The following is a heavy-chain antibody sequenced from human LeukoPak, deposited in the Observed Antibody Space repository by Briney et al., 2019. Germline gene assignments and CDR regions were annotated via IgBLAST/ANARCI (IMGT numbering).Heavy chain of an antibody. V-gene: IGHV3-23*01. J-gene: IGHJ4*02. CDR2: ISGSGGAT. Sequence: PGGSLRLSCAASGFAFSSYAMSWVRQAPGKGLEWVSAISGSGGATYYADSVKGRFTIPRDNSKNTLYLQMNSLRAEDTAVYCCARPPRDLPSYWGQGTLVTVSS. CDR1: GFAFSSYA. CDR3: ARPPRDLPSY.